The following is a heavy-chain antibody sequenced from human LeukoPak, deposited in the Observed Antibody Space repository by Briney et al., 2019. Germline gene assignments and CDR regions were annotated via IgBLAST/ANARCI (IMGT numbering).Heavy chain of an antibody. CDR1: GFTFSSFG. V-gene: IGHV3-30*03. J-gene: IGHJ4*02. CDR2: ISNDGSRK. Sequence: GKSLRLSCAASGFTFSSFGMHWVRQAPGKGLEWVAIISNDGSRKYYAHSVEGRFTISRDNSKNTLYLQMDSLRAEDTAVYYCARDRAWNYFDYWGQGTLVTVSS. CDR3: ARDRAWNYFDY. D-gene: IGHD3-3*01.